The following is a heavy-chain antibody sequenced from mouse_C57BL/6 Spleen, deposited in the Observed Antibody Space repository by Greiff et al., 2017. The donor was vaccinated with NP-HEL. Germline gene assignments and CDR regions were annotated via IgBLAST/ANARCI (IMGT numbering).Heavy chain of an antibody. CDR1: GYSFTGYY. CDR3: ARGRGDAMDY. J-gene: IGHJ4*01. V-gene: IGHV1-42*01. CDR2: INPSTGGT. Sequence: VQLKQSGPELVKPGASVKISCKASGYSFTGYYMNWVKQSPEKSLAWIGAINPSTGGTTYNQKFKAKATLTVDKSSSTAYMQLKSLTSEDSAVYYCARGRGDAMDYWGQGTSVTVSS.